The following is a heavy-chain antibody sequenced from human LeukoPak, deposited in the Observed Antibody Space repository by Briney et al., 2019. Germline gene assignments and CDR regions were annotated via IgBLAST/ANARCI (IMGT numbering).Heavy chain of an antibody. CDR1: GFTFSSYA. D-gene: IGHD2-8*01. J-gene: IGHJ4*02. CDR2: ISGSGGST. Sequence: PGGSLRLSCAASGFTFSSYAMSWVRQAPGKGREWVSAISGSGGSTYYADSVKGRFTISRDNSKNPLYLQMNSLRAEDTAVYYCAKDPHNRYCTNGVCYPGYWGQGTLVTVSS. V-gene: IGHV3-23*01. CDR3: AKDPHNRYCTNGVCYPGY.